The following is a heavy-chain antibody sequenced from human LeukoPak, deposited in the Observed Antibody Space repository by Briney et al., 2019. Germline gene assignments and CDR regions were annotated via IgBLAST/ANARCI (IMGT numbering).Heavy chain of an antibody. CDR1: GGSFSGYY. J-gene: IGHJ4*02. D-gene: IGHD3-22*01. V-gene: IGHV4-34*01. CDR2: INHSGST. Sequence: SETLSLTCTVSGGSFSGYYWSWIRQPPGKGLEWIGEINHSGSTNYNPSLKSRVTISLDTSKNQFSLKLSSVTAADTAVYYCARDPYYYDSSGISFDYWGQGTLVTVSS. CDR3: ARDPYYYDSSGISFDY.